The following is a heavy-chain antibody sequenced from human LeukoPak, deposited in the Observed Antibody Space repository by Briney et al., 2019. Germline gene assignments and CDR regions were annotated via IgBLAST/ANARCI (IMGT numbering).Heavy chain of an antibody. Sequence: KAGGSLRLSCAASGFTFSNYRMNWVRQAPGKGLDWVSSISSGSSYIHYADSVKGRFTISRDNAKNSLYLRMNSLRAEDSAVYYCARPRGEDTSVDLDYWGQGTLVTVSS. J-gene: IGHJ4*02. CDR3: ARPRGEDTSVDLDY. CDR1: GFTFSNYR. D-gene: IGHD5-18*01. V-gene: IGHV3-21*01. CDR2: ISSGSSYI.